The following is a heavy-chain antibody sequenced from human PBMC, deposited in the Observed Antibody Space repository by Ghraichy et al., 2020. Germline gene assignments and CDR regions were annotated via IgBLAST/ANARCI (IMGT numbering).Heavy chain of an antibody. Sequence: ASVKVSCKASGYTFTSYGISWVRQVPGQGLEWMGWISAYNGNTNYAQKLQGRVTMTTDTSTSTAYMELRSLRSDDTAVYYCARGSGTYYYDSSGHQSDAFDIWGQGTMVTVSS. CDR2: ISAYNGNT. V-gene: IGHV1-18*01. CDR3: ARGSGTYYYDSSGHQSDAFDI. J-gene: IGHJ3*02. CDR1: GYTFTSYG. D-gene: IGHD3-22*01.